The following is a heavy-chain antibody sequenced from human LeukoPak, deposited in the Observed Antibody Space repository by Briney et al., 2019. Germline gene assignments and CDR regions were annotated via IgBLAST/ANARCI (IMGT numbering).Heavy chain of an antibody. CDR1: GYSISSSNW. D-gene: IGHD3-22*01. J-gene: IGHJ4*02. V-gene: IGHV4-28*03. Sequence: SDTLSLTCAVSGYSISSSNWWGWIRQPPGKGLEWIGRVYTSGSTTYNPSLKSRVTMSVDTSKNQFSLKVSSVTAADTAVYYCARDERYDSSGYPFDYWGQGTLVTVSS. CDR3: ARDERYDSSGYPFDY. CDR2: VYTSGST.